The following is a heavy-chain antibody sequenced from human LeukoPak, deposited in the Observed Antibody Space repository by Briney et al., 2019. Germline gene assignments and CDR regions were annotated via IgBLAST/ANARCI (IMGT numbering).Heavy chain of an antibody. CDR2: IYPSDSDT. V-gene: IGHV5-51*01. Sequence: GESLKISCKGSGYSFTKYWIGWVRQMPGKGLEWMGIIYPSDSDTRYSPSFQGQVTISADKSISTAYLQWSSLKASDTAMYYCARPGIPAAPTDAFDIWGQGTMVTVSS. CDR3: ARPGIPAAPTDAFDI. CDR1: GYSFTKYW. D-gene: IGHD2-2*01. J-gene: IGHJ3*02.